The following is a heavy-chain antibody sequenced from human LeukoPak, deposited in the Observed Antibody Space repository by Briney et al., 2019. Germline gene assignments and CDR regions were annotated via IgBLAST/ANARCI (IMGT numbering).Heavy chain of an antibody. J-gene: IGHJ4*02. CDR3: AKGYCTGGSRYSGDY. Sequence: GGSLRLSCAASGFTFSDHYMDWVRQAPEKGLEWVGRIRNKANSYTTEYAASVKGRFTVSRDDSKNSLYLQMSSLKTEDTAVYYCAKGYCTGGSRYSGDYWGQGTLVTVSS. V-gene: IGHV3-72*01. CDR2: IRNKANSYTT. D-gene: IGHD2-15*01. CDR1: GFTFSDHY.